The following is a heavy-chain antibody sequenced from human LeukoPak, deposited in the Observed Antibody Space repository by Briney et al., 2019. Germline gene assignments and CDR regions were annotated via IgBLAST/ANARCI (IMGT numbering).Heavy chain of an antibody. V-gene: IGHV3-21*01. CDR3: ARVVYSGYDPFDY. Sequence: PGGSLRLSCAASGFTFSSYSMNWVRQAPGKGLEWVSSITSGSSNIYYADSVKGRFTISRDNAKNSLYLQMNSLRAEDTAVYYCARVVYSGYDPFDYWGQGTLVTVSP. J-gene: IGHJ4*02. D-gene: IGHD5-12*01. CDR2: ITSGSSNI. CDR1: GFTFSSYS.